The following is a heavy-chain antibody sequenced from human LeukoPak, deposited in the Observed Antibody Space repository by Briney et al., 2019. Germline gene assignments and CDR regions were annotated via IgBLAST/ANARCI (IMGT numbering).Heavy chain of an antibody. CDR1: GGSISSGGYS. V-gene: IGHV4-30-2*01. J-gene: IGHJ6*02. D-gene: IGHD3-3*01. Sequence: SETLSLTCAVSGGSISSGGYSWSWIRQPPGKGLEWIGEINHSGSTNYNPSLKSRVTISVDTSKNQFSLKLSSVTAADTAVYYCARSGENYDFWSGSAYYYYGMDVWGQGTTVTVSS. CDR2: INHSGST. CDR3: ARSGENYDFWSGSAYYYYGMDV.